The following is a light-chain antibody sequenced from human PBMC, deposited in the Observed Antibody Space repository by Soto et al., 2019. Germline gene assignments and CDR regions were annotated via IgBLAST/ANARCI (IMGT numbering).Light chain of an antibody. CDR1: QNINNY. J-gene: IGKJ5*01. CDR2: DAS. CDR3: QQYEIIPT. V-gene: IGKV1-33*01. Sequence: DIQITQSPSSLSASVGDRVTITCQASQNINNYLNWYQQKPGRAPKILIYDASNSEAGVPSRFGGSGSGTDFTITISRLQPEYIATYYYQQYEIIPTFGQGTRLEIK.